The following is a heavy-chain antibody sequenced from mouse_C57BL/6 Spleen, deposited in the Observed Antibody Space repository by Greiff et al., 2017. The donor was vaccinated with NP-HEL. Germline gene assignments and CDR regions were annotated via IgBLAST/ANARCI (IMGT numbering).Heavy chain of an antibody. CDR1: GYTFTSYD. CDR3: EGDRFAY. Sequence: QVQLQQSGPELVKPGASVKLSCKASGYTFTSYDINWVKQRPGQGLEWIGGIYRGDGSTKYTEKFKGRATMTGDTSSSTAYMEPHSLKSEDSADYFCEGDRFAYWGQGTLVTVSA. J-gene: IGHJ3*01. V-gene: IGHV1-85*01. D-gene: IGHD3-3*01. CDR2: IYRGDGST.